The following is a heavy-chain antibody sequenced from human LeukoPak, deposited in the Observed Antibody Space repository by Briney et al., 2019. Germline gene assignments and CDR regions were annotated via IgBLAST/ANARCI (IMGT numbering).Heavy chain of an antibody. D-gene: IGHD3-10*01. V-gene: IGHV1-2*02. CDR3: ARDHYTMVRGVILV. CDR2: INPNSGGT. J-gene: IGHJ3*01. CDR1: GYTFTGYY. Sequence: GASVKVSCKASGYTFTGYYMHWVRQAPGQGLEWMGWINPNSGGTNYAQKFQGRVTMTRDTSISTAYMELSRLRSDDTAVYYCARDHYTMVRGVILVWGQGTMVTVSS.